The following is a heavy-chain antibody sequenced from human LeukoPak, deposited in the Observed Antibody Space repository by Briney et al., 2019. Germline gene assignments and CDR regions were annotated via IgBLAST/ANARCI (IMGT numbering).Heavy chain of an antibody. J-gene: IGHJ3*02. Sequence: PSETLSLTCSVFGGSVSSYHWSWIRQPAGKGLEWIGCIFTSGSTDYNPSLKSRVAISVDTSRNHFSLKLRSVTAADSAVYYCARGVVPDVNCAFDIWGQGTMVTVSS. CDR3: ARGVVPDVNCAFDI. CDR2: IFTSGST. D-gene: IGHD2-2*01. V-gene: IGHV4-4*07. CDR1: GGSVSSYH.